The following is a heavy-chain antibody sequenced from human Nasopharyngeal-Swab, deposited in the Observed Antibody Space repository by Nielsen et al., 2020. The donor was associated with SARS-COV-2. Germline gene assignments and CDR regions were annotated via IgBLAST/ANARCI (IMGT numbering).Heavy chain of an antibody. CDR3: ARQLVVVVAAAIPYYYGMDV. CDR1: GGSFRGYY. D-gene: IGHD2-15*01. V-gene: IGHV4-34*01. CDR2: INHSGST. Sequence: SQTLSLTCAVYGGSFRGYYWSWIRQPPGKGLEWIGEINHSGSTNYNPSLKSRVTISVDTSKNQFSLKLSSVTAADTAVYYCARQLVVVVAAAIPYYYGMDVWGQGTTVTVSS. J-gene: IGHJ6*02.